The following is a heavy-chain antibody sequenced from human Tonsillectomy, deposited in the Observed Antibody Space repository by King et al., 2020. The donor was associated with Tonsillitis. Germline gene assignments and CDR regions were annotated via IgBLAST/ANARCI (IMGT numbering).Heavy chain of an antibody. CDR1: GGTFSSYV. CDR3: ARAWSRYGSSTRCYGDYYYGMDV. D-gene: IGHD2-2*01. CDR2: IIPMFGTA. V-gene: IGHV1-69*01. J-gene: IGHJ6*02. Sequence: QLVQSGAEVKKPGSSVKVSCKTSGGTFSSYVISWVRQVPGQGLEWMGGIIPMFGTANYAQKFQGRVTMTADESTSTAYMELSSLRSDDTAVYYCARAWSRYGSSTRCYGDYYYGMDVWGRGTTVTVSS.